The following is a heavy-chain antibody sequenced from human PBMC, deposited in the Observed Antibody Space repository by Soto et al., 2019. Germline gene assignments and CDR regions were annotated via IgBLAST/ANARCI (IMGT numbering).Heavy chain of an antibody. CDR1: GGSISSGGYY. V-gene: IGHV4-31*03. CDR2: IYYSGST. Sequence: QVQLQESGPGLVKPSQTLSLTCTVSGGSISSGGYYWSWIRQHPEKGLEWIGYIYYSGSTYYNPSLKSRVTVSVDTSKNQCSLKLSSVTAADTAVYYCARSPEATVTAFDYWGQGTLVTVSS. J-gene: IGHJ4*02. CDR3: ARSPEATVTAFDY. D-gene: IGHD4-17*01.